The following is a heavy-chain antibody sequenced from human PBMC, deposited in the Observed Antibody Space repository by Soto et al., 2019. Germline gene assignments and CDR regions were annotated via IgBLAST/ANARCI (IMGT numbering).Heavy chain of an antibody. D-gene: IGHD6-13*01. CDR3: ARQSAAGTFYYYGMDV. CDR1: GYSFTSYW. Sequence: GESLKISCKGSGYSFTSYWISWVRQMPGKGLEWMGRIDPSDSYTNYSPSFHGHVTISADKSISTAYLQWSSLKASDTAMYYCARQSAAGTFYYYGMDVWGQGTTVTVSS. V-gene: IGHV5-10-1*01. J-gene: IGHJ6*02. CDR2: IDPSDSYT.